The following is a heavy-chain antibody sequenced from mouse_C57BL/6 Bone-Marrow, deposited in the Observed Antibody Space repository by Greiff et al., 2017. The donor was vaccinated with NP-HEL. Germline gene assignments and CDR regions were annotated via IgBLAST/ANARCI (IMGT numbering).Heavy chain of an antibody. D-gene: IGHD2-1*01. J-gene: IGHJ3*01. CDR2: IDPENGDT. V-gene: IGHV14-4*01. CDR1: GFNIKDDY. Sequence: EVKLMESGAELVRPGASVKLSCTASGFNIKDDYMHWVKQRPEQGLEWIGWIDPENGDTEYASKFQGKATITADTSSNTAYLQLSSLTSEDTAVYYCTTLYYKAWFAYWGQGTLVTVSA. CDR3: TTLYYKAWFAY.